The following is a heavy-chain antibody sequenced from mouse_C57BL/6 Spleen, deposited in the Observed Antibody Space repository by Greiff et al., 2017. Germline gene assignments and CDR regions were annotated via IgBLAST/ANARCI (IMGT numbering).Heavy chain of an antibody. CDR3: TWARKGIWYFDV. CDR1: GYTFTDYE. Sequence: QVQLQQSGAELVRPGASVTLSCKASGYTFTDYEMPWVKQTPLHGLEWIGAIDPETGGTAYNQKFKGKAILTADKSSSTAYMELRSLTSEDSAVYYCTWARKGIWYFDVWGTGTTVTVSS. CDR2: IDPETGGT. V-gene: IGHV1-15*01. D-gene: IGHD4-1*01. J-gene: IGHJ1*03.